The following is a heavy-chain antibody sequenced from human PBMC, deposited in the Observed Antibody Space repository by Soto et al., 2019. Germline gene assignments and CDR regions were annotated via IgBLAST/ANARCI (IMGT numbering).Heavy chain of an antibody. D-gene: IGHD5-12*01. CDR1: GVSVNSGDYY. V-gene: IGHV4-61*08. CDR3: TTAHPRGPDY. J-gene: IGHJ4*02. CDR2: FYYSGIT. Sequence: SETLSLTCTVSGVSVNSGDYYWSWIRQPPGKGLEWIGYFYYSGITNYNPSLKSRVTISADTSKNQFSLKLRSVTAADAAVYYCTTAHPRGPDYWGQGTLVTVSS.